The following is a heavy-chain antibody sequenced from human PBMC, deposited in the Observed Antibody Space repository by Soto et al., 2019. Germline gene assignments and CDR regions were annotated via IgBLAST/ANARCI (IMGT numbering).Heavy chain of an antibody. Sequence: AVSGYSISSGYYWGWIRQPPGKGLEWIGSIYHSGSTYYNPSLKSRVTISVDTSKNQFSLKLSSVTAADTAVYYCARGGGNSVYFSFDPWGQGTLVTVSS. CDR1: GYSISSGYY. CDR2: IYHSGST. CDR3: ARGGGNSVYFSFDP. D-gene: IGHD2-21*02. J-gene: IGHJ5*02. V-gene: IGHV4-38-2*01.